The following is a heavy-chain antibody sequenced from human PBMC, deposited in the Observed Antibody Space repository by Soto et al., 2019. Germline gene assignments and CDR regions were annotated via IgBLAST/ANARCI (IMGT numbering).Heavy chain of an antibody. V-gene: IGHV4-4*02. CDR2: IHQSGDT. Sequence: QVQLKESGPGLVTPWGTLSLTCAVSGDSVSNGNWWCWVRQPPGRGLEWVGEIHQSGDTNYNPSFKSRVTVSADRSNNQYSLRLNSVTAADTAMYYCATRTSVFGIVTFYWGQGILVTVSS. CDR3: ATRTSVFGIVTFY. CDR1: GDSVSNGNW. J-gene: IGHJ4*02. D-gene: IGHD3-16*01.